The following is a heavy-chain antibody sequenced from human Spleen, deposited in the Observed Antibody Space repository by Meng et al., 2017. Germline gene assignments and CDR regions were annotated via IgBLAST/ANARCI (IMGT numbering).Heavy chain of an antibody. J-gene: IGHJ4*02. CDR1: GDSVPSHSVA. CDR3: VRGGGVFDY. V-gene: IGHV6-1*01. Sequence: SQTLSLTCAISGDSVPSHSVAWNWITQSPSRGLEWLGRTYYRSKWYNEYAVPVKSRITISPDTAKNQFSLQLNSVTPEDTAVYYCVRGGGVFDYWGQGTLVTVSS. D-gene: IGHD1-26*01. CDR2: TYYRSKWYN.